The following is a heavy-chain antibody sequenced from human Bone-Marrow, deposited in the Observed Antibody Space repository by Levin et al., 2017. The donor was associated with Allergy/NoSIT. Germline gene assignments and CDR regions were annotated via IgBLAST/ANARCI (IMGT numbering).Heavy chain of an antibody. D-gene: IGHD5-24*01. V-gene: IGHV3-49*05. CDR3: TRYNYGLPGEDI. CDR1: GFTFRSFG. CDR2: IRSKAYGGTT. Sequence: KPGGSLRLSCAASGFTFRSFGMHWFRQAPGKGLEWVGFIRSKAYGGTTEYVASVKGRFTISRDDSKSIAYLQMNSLKTEDTGVYYCTRYNYGLPGEDIWGQGTMVTVSS. J-gene: IGHJ3*02.